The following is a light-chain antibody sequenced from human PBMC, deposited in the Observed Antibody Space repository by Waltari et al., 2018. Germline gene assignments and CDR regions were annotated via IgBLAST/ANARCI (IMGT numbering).Light chain of an antibody. CDR3: QQYYSTPLT. J-gene: IGKJ4*01. CDR1: ESVLYSSNNKNH. Sequence: DIVMTQSPESLAVSLGERATINCKSSESVLYSSNNKNHLAWYQQKPGQPPKLPLYWASTRESGVPDRFSGSGSETDFTLTVTSLQAEDAAVYYCQQYYSTPLTFGGGTRVEI. CDR2: WAS. V-gene: IGKV4-1*01.